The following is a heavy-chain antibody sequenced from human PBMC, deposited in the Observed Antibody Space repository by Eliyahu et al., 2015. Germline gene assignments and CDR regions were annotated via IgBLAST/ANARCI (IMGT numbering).Heavy chain of an antibody. CDR1: GFTFDDYA. J-gene: IGHJ4*02. D-gene: IGHD6-6*01. CDR3: AKDIEGSSSGCFDY. Sequence: EVQLVESGGGLVQPGRYLXLSCAAXGFTFDDYAMHWVRQAPGKGLEWVSGISWNSGSIGYADSVKGRFTISRDNAKNSLYLQMNSLRAEDTALYYCAKDIEGSSSGCFDYWGQGTLVTVSS. V-gene: IGHV3-9*01. CDR2: ISWNSGSI.